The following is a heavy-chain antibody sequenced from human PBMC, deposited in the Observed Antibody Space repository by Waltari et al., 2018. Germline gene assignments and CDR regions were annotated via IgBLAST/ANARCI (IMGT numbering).Heavy chain of an antibody. J-gene: IGHJ5*02. Sequence: EVQLVASGGGLVKPGGSLRLSCAASGFTFGSYSMNWVRQAPGKGLEWVSSISSSSSYIYYADSVKGRFTISRDNAKNSLYRQMNSLRAEDTAVYYCARDPDYEISAGWFDPWGQGTLVTVSS. D-gene: IGHD3-22*01. CDR2: ISSSSSYI. V-gene: IGHV3-21*01. CDR3: ARDPDYEISAGWFDP. CDR1: GFTFGSYS.